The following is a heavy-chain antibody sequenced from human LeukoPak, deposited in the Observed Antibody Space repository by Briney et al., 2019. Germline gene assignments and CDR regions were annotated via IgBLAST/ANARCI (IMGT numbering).Heavy chain of an antibody. J-gene: IGHJ3*02. D-gene: IGHD2-2*01. Sequence: GESPKISSKGSGYSFTSYWIGWVRQMPGKGLEWMGIIYPGDSDTRYSPSFQGQVTISADKSISTAYLQWSSLKASDTAMYYCASVCSSTSCNDAFDIWGQGTMVTVSS. CDR1: GYSFTSYW. CDR3: ASVCSSTSCNDAFDI. V-gene: IGHV5-51*01. CDR2: IYPGDSDT.